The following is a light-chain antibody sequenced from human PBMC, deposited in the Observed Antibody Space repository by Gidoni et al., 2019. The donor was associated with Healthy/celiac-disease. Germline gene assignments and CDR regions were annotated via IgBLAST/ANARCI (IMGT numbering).Light chain of an antibody. CDR1: QSVSSY. CDR3: QQRRR. V-gene: IGKV3-11*01. Sequence: EIVLTQSPATLSLSPGERATLSCRASQSVSSYLAWYQQKPGQAPRLLIYDASNRATGIPARFSGSGSGTDFTLTISSLEPEDFAVYYCQQRRRFGPXTKVDIK. J-gene: IGKJ3*01. CDR2: DAS.